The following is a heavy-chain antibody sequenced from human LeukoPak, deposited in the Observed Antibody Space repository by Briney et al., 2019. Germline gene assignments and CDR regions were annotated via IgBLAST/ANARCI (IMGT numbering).Heavy chain of an antibody. J-gene: IGHJ6*02. V-gene: IGHV4-30-4*01. D-gene: IGHD4-11*01. CDR2: IYYSGST. CDR3: ARDRTGEYSNYEGLSYYYYGMDV. CDR1: GGSISSGDYH. Sequence: TPSQTLSLTCTVSGGSISSGDYHWSWIRQPPGKGLEWIGYIYYSGSTYYNPSLKSRVTISVDTSKNQFSLKLSSVTAADTAVYYCARDRTGEYSNYEGLSYYYYGMDVWGQGTTVTVSS.